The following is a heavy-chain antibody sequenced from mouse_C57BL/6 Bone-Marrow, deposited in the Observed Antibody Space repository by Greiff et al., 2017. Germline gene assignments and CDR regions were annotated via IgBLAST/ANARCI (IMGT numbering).Heavy chain of an antibody. CDR1: GFTFTDYY. J-gene: IGHJ1*03. CDR2: IRNKANGYTT. V-gene: IGHV7-3*01. Sequence: EVQGVESGGGLVQPGGSLSLSCAASGFTFTDYYMSWVRQPPGKALEWLGFIRNKANGYTTDYSASVKGRFTISRDNSQSILYLQMNALRAEDSSTYYCASFYYYGSIWYFDVWGTGTTVTVSS. CDR3: ASFYYYGSIWYFDV. D-gene: IGHD1-1*01.